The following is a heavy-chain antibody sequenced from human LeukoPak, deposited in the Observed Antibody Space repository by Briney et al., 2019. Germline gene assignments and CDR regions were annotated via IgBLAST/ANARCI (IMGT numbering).Heavy chain of an antibody. CDR2: FDPEDGET. D-gene: IGHD4-17*01. V-gene: IGHV1-24*01. CDR3: ARVYDYGDYDFDY. CDR1: GYTLTELS. J-gene: IGHJ4*02. Sequence: ASVKVSCKVSGYTLTELSMHWVRQAPGKGLEWMGGFDPEDGETIYAQKFQGRVTITADESTSTAYMELSSLRSEDTAVYYCARVYDYGDYDFDYWGQGTLVTVSS.